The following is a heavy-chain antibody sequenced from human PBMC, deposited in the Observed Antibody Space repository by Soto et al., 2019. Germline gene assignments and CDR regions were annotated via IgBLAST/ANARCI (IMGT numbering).Heavy chain of an antibody. D-gene: IGHD3-10*01. J-gene: IGHJ4*02. Sequence: WGSLRLSCAASGFTFSSYAMNWVRQAPGKGLEWVSTISGSGGSTYYADSVKGRFTISRDNSKNTLYLQMNSLRAEDTAVYYCARSGSESYYAYWGQGTLVTVPQ. CDR1: GFTFSSYA. V-gene: IGHV3-23*01. CDR2: ISGSGGST. CDR3: ARSGSESYYAY.